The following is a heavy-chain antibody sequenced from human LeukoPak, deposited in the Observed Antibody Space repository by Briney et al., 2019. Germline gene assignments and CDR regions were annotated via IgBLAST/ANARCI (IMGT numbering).Heavy chain of an antibody. CDR3: ARGSSDTAMAPFDY. CDR2: IIPIFGTA. V-gene: IGHV1-69*05. Sequence: ASVKVSCKASGGTFSSYAISRVRQAPGQGLEWMGGIIPIFGTANYAQKFQGRVTITTDESTSTAYMELSSLRSEDTAVYYCARGSSDTAMAPFDYWGQGTLVTVSS. CDR1: GGTFSSYA. D-gene: IGHD5-18*01. J-gene: IGHJ4*02.